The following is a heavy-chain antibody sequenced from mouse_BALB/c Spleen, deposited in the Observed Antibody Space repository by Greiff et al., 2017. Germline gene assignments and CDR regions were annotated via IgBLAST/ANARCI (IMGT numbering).Heavy chain of an antibody. CDR3: ARDHYYGSSHYFDY. J-gene: IGHJ2*01. CDR1: GYSITSGYY. Sequence: EVKLLESGPGLVKPSQSLSLTCSVTGYSITSGYYWNWIRQFPGNKLEWMGYISYDGSNNYNPSLKNRISITRDTSKNQFFLKLNSVTTEDTATYYCARDHYYGSSHYFDYWGQGTTLTVSS. CDR2: ISYDGSN. V-gene: IGHV3-6*02. D-gene: IGHD1-1*01.